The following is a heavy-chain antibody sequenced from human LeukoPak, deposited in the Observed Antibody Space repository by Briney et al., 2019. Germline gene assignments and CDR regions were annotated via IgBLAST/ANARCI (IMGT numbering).Heavy chain of an antibody. V-gene: IGHV4-39*01. D-gene: IGHD3-22*01. CDR3: ARRRTTYYYDSSGYSQLVYYYYMDV. J-gene: IGHJ6*03. CDR1: GGSISSSSYY. CDR2: IYYSGST. Sequence: SETLSLTCTVSGGSISSSSYYWGWIRQPPGKGLEWIGSIYYSGSTYYNPSLKSRVTISVDTSKNQFSLKLSSVTAADTAVYYCARRRTTYYYDSSGYSQLVYYYYMDVWGKGTTVTVSS.